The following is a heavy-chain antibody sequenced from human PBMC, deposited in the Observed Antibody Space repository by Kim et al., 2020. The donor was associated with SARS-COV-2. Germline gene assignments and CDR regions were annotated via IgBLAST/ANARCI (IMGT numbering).Heavy chain of an antibody. V-gene: IGHV6-1*01. D-gene: IGHD3-10*01. CDR2: TYYRSKWYN. J-gene: IGHJ6*02. CDR3: ARDTGSGSYYNWKRTYYYYYGMDV. Sequence: SQTLSLTCAISGDSVSSNSAAWNWIRQSPSRGLEWLGRTYYRSKWYNDYAVSVKSRITINPDTSKNQFSLQLNSVTPEDTAVYYCARDTGSGSYYNWKRTYYYYYGMDVWGQGTTVTVSS. CDR1: GDSVSSNSAA.